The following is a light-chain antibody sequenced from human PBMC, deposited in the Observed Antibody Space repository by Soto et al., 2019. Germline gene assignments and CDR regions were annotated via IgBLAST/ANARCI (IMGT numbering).Light chain of an antibody. CDR1: SSDVGGYNY. J-gene: IGLJ2*01. CDR2: DVS. CDR3: SSYTSSSPLVG. Sequence: QSALTQPASVSGSPGQSITISCTGTSSDVGGYNYVSWYQQHPGKAPKLMIYDVSNRPSGVSNRFSGSKSGNTASLTISGLQAEYEADYYCSSYTSSSPLVGSGGGTKLTVL. V-gene: IGLV2-14*01.